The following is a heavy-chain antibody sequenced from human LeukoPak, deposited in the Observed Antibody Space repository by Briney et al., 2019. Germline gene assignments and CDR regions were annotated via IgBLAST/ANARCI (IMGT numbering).Heavy chain of an antibody. D-gene: IGHD2-15*01. CDR2: INHSGST. J-gene: IGHJ3*02. CDR3: ARGSTDIAFDI. V-gene: IGHV4-34*01. Sequence: PSETLSLTCTVSGGSISSYYWSWVRQPPGKGLEWIGEINHSGSTNYNPSLKSRVTISVDTSKNQFSLKLSSVTAADTAVYYCARGSTDIAFDIWGQGTMVTVSS. CDR1: GGSISSYY.